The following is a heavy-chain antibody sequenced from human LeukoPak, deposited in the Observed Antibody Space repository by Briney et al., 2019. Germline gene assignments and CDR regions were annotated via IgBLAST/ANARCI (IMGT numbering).Heavy chain of an antibody. CDR3: AKGNSADGYNFERGADY. CDR1: GFTFSTYA. J-gene: IGHJ4*02. CDR2: ISGSGGST. V-gene: IGHV3-23*01. Sequence: GALRLSCAASGFTFSTYAMGWVRQAPGKGLEWVSAISGSGGSTYYAGSVKGRFTISRDDSKNTIFLQMNSLRVEDTAVYYCAKGNSADGYNFERGADYWGQGAQVIVSS. D-gene: IGHD5-24*01.